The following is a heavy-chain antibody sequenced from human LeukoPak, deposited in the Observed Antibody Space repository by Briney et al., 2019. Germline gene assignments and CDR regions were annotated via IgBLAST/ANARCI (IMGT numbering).Heavy chain of an antibody. J-gene: IGHJ4*02. D-gene: IGHD2-2*01. V-gene: IGHV3-11*04. CDR3: ARADCSSTSCYELDY. CDR1: GFTFSDYY. Sequence: GGSLRLACAGSGFTFSDYYMSWIRQAPGKGLEWVSYISSSDSTIYYTDSVKGRFTISRDNAKNSLYLQMNSLRADDTAVYYCARADCSSTSCYELDYWGQGTLVTVSS. CDR2: ISSSDSTI.